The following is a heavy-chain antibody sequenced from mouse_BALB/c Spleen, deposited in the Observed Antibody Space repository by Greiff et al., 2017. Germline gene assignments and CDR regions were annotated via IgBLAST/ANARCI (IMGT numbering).Heavy chain of an antibody. CDR2: ISSGGSYT. V-gene: IGHV5-9-3*01. J-gene: IGHJ2*01. Sequence: EVKLVESGGGLVKPGGSLKLSCAASGFTFSSYAMSWVRQTPEKRLEWVATISSGGSYTYYPDSVKGRFTISRDNAKNTLYLQMSSLRSEDTAMYYCARRGDYDDYWGQGTTLTVSS. D-gene: IGHD2-4*01. CDR1: GFTFSSYA. CDR3: ARRGDYDDY.